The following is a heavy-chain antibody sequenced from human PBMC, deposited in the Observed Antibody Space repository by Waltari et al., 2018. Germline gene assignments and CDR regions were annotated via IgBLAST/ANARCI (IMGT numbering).Heavy chain of an antibody. J-gene: IGHJ6*02. V-gene: IGHV2-70*15. CDR2: IDWDDDK. D-gene: IGHD6-13*01. Sequence: QVPLRESGPALVKPTQTLTLTCTFSGFSLSTSGMCVSWIRQPPGKALEWLARIDWDDDKYYSTSLKTRLTISKDTSKNQVVLTMTNMDPVDTATYYCARIRAAAGKGGYYYGMDVWGQGTTVTVSS. CDR1: GFSLSTSGMC. CDR3: ARIRAAAGKGGYYYGMDV.